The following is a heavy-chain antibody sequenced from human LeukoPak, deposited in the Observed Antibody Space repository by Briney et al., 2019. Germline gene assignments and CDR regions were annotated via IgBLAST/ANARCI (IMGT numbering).Heavy chain of an antibody. V-gene: IGHV4-34*01. CDR3: ARRSSRRYYDILTGPNWFDP. CDR1: GGSFSGYY. D-gene: IGHD3-9*01. J-gene: IGHJ5*02. CDR2: INHSGST. Sequence: SETLSLTCAVYGGSFSGYYWSWIRQPPGKGLGWIGEINHSGSTNYNPSLKSRVTISVDTSKNQFSLKLSSVTAADTAVYYCARRSSRRYYDILTGPNWFDPWGQGTLVTVSS.